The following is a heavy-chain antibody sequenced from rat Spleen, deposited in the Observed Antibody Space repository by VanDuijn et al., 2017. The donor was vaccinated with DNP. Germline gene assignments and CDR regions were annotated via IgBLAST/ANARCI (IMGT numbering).Heavy chain of an antibody. V-gene: IGHV3-1*01. J-gene: IGHJ1*01. CDR1: GYSITSNY. Sequence: EVQLQESGPGLVKPSQSLSLTCSVTGYSITSNYWAWIRKFPGNKMEWMGYISYSGSTGHNPSLKSRISITRDTSKRQFFLQLNSVTTEDTGTYYCARASSDGTYYPNWYFDFWGPGTTVTVSS. CDR3: ARASSDGTYYPNWYFDF. CDR2: ISYSGST. D-gene: IGHD1-12*02.